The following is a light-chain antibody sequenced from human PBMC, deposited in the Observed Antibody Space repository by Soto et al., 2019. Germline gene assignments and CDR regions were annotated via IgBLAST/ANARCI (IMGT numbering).Light chain of an antibody. Sequence: ERVMTQSPVTLSVSPGERAILSCRASRSVDNNLAWYQHKPGQAPRLLISAASTRATGVLARFSGTGSGTEFTLTISSLQSDDIAAYYCQQYHNWPWAFGQGTKVDIK. CDR3: QQYHNWPWA. CDR2: AAS. CDR1: RSVDNN. J-gene: IGKJ1*01. V-gene: IGKV3-15*01.